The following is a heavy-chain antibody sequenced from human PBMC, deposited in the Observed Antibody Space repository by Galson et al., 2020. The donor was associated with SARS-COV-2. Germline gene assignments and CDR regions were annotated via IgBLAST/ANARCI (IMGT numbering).Heavy chain of an antibody. V-gene: IGHV3-23*01. CDR3: ARGPFWAFDI. CDR1: GFTFSSYA. D-gene: IGHD3-3*01. Sequence: GGSLRLSCAASGFTFSSYAMSWVRQAPGKGLEWVSVISGSGGSTYYADSVKGRFTISRDNSKNTLYLQMNSLRAEDTAVYYCARGPFWAFDIWGQGTMVTVSS. CDR2: ISGSGGST. J-gene: IGHJ3*02.